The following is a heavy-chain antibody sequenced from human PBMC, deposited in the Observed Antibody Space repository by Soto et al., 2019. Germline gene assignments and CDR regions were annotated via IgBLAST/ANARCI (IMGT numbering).Heavy chain of an antibody. CDR2: ISGSGGGT. V-gene: IGHV3-23*01. D-gene: IGHD4-17*01. Sequence: EVPLLESGGGLVQPGGSLRLSCAASGFIFSTYAMSWVRQAPGKGLEWVSGISGSGGGTYYADSVKGRFTISRDNSKNPLDRQMHSLRVEDTAVYYCAKDLYGDYGGLAYWGQGTLVTVSS. J-gene: IGHJ4*02. CDR1: GFIFSTYA. CDR3: AKDLYGDYGGLAY.